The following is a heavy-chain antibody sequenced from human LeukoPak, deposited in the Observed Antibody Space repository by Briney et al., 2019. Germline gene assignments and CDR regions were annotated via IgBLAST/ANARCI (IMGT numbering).Heavy chain of an antibody. V-gene: IGHV1-69*04. D-gene: IGHD4-17*01. Sequence: SVKVSCKASGGTFSSYAISWVRQAPGQGLEWMGRIIPILGIANYAQKFQGRVTITADKSTSTAYMELSSLRSEDTAVYYCASEIYDYGDRDAFDIWGQGTMGTVSS. CDR1: GGTFSSYA. CDR2: IIPILGIA. J-gene: IGHJ3*02. CDR3: ASEIYDYGDRDAFDI.